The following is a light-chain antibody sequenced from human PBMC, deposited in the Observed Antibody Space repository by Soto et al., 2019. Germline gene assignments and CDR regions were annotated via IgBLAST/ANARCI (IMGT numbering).Light chain of an antibody. V-gene: IGKV1-27*01. Sequence: DIQMTQSPSSLSASVGDRVTITCRASQDIRKYVAWYQQKSGKVPQVLIYGASTLQSGVPSRFSGSGSGTEFSLIISNLQPEDAATYYCHQRQSWPRTFGQGTKVDI. CDR1: QDIRKY. CDR2: GAS. CDR3: HQRQSWPRT. J-gene: IGKJ1*01.